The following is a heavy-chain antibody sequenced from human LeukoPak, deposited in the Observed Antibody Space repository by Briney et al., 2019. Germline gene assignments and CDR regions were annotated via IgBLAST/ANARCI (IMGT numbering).Heavy chain of an antibody. CDR2: IYYSGST. Sequence: SETLSLTCTVSGVSISSFYWSWIRQPPGKGLEWIGYIYYSGSTNYNPSLKSRVTISVDTSKNQFSLKLSSVTAADTAVYYCARHTGCSSTSCYADASDAFDIWGQGTMVTVSS. J-gene: IGHJ3*02. V-gene: IGHV4-59*08. CDR3: ARHTGCSSTSCYADASDAFDI. D-gene: IGHD2-2*01. CDR1: GVSISSFY.